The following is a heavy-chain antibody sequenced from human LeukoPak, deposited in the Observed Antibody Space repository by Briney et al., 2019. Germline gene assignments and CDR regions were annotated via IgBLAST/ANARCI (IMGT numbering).Heavy chain of an antibody. CDR3: ARDHITGESWFDY. D-gene: IGHD1-20*01. Sequence: GGSLRLSCAASGFTFSSYWMSWVRQAPGKGLEWVANIKQDGSEKYYVDSVKGRFTISRDNAKNSLYLQMNSLRAEDTAVYYCARDHITGESWFDYWGQGTLVTVSS. CDR2: IKQDGSEK. CDR1: GFTFSSYW. V-gene: IGHV3-7*01. J-gene: IGHJ4*02.